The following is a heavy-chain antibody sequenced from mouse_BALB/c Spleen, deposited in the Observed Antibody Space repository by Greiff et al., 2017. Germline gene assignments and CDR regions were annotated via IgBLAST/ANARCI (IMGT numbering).Heavy chain of an antibody. V-gene: IGHV1S127*01. CDR1: GYTFTSYW. CDR2: IDPSNSET. D-gene: IGHD2-2*01. Sequence: QAHVKQSGPELVRPGASVKMSCKASGYTFTSYWMHWVNQRPGQGLEWIGMIDPSNSETRLNQKFKDKATLNVDKSSNTAYMQLSSLTSEDSAVYDCARGGYYGYVSWFAYWGQGTLVTVSA. CDR3: ARGGYYGYVSWFAY. J-gene: IGHJ3*01.